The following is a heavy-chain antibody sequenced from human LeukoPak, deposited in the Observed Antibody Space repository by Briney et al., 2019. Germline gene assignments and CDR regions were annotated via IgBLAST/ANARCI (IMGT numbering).Heavy chain of an antibody. CDR2: DPEDGET. Sequence: DPEDGETIYAQKFQGRVTMTEDTSTDTAYMELSSLRSEDTAVYFCAIRVVPAAILALGFDYWGQGTLVTVSS. D-gene: IGHD2-2*01. J-gene: IGHJ4*02. V-gene: IGHV1-24*01. CDR3: AIRVVPAAILALGFDY.